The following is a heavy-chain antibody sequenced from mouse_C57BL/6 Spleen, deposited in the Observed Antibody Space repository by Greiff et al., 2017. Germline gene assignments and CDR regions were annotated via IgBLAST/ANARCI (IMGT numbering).Heavy chain of an antibody. J-gene: IGHJ4*01. Sequence: EVMLVESGPGMVKPSQSLSLTCTVTGYSITSGYDWHWIRHFPGNKLEWMGYISYSGSTNYNPSLKNRISITHDTSKNHFFLKLNSVTTEDTATYYCAREGRDYAMDYWGQGTSVTVSS. CDR3: AREGRDYAMDY. CDR2: ISYSGST. V-gene: IGHV3-1*01. CDR1: GYSITSGYD.